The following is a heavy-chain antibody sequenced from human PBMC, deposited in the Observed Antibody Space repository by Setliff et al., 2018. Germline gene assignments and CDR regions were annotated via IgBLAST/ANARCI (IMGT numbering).Heavy chain of an antibody. CDR1: GGTFSSYA. CDR2: IIPIFGTA. V-gene: IGHV1-69*13. Sequence: SVKVSCKASGGTFSSYAISWVRQAPGQGLEWMGGIIPIFGTANYAQKFQGRVTITADESTSTAYMELSGLRSEDTAVYYCARTLITFGGVIVMNYYYYYMDVWGKGTTVTVSS. CDR3: ARTLITFGGVIVMNYYYYYMDV. J-gene: IGHJ6*03. D-gene: IGHD3-16*02.